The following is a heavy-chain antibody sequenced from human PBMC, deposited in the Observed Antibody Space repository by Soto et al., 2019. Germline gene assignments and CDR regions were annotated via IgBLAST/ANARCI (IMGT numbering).Heavy chain of an antibody. D-gene: IGHD3-3*01. J-gene: IGHJ5*02. Sequence: GGSLRLSCAASGFTCSSYSMNWVRQAPGKGLEWVSAISSSSGNIYYADSVKGRFTISRDNAKNSLYLQMNSLRAEDTAVYYCAKEFDFWSGLNWFAPWGQGTLVTVSS. CDR2: ISSSSGNI. CDR3: AKEFDFWSGLNWFAP. CDR1: GFTCSSYS. V-gene: IGHV3-21*04.